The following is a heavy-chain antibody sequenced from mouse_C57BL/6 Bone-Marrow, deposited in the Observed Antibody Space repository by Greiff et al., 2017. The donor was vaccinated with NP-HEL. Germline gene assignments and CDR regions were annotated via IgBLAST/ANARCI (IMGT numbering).Heavy chain of an antibody. CDR2: IYPGDGDT. Sequence: QVQLQQSGPELVKPGASVKISCKASGYAFSSSWMNWVKQRPGKGLEWIGRIYPGDGDTNYNGKFKGKATLTADKSSSTAYMQLSSLTSEDSAVYFCARSGVTTVVSNWYFDVWGTGTTVTVSS. J-gene: IGHJ1*03. CDR3: ARSGVTTVVSNWYFDV. D-gene: IGHD1-1*01. CDR1: GYAFSSSW. V-gene: IGHV1-82*01.